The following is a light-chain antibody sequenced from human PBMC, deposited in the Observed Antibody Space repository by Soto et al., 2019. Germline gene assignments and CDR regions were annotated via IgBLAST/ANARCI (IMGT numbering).Light chain of an antibody. CDR3: QQYNSYSKT. CDR1: QSIGCW. V-gene: IGKV1-5*01. J-gene: IGKJ1*01. CDR2: AAS. Sequence: QMTQSTSTLSASVGDRVTITCLASQSIGCWLAWYQQKPGKAPNLLIYAASSLETGVPSRFSGSGSGTEFTLSISSLQPDDSASYYCQQYNSYSKTFGQGTKVDIK.